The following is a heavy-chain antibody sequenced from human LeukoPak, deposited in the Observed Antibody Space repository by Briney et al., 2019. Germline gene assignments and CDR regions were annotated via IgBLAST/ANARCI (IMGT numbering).Heavy chain of an antibody. CDR3: ARELTGGYFDY. V-gene: IGHV1-46*01. J-gene: IGHJ4*02. Sequence: ASVEVSCKASGYTFTNYFIHWTRQAPGQGLEWMGAINPSGGHTAYAQKFQGRVTLTRDTSTSTVYMELSSLRSEDTAVYYCARELTGGYFDYWGQGTVVTVSS. D-gene: IGHD7-27*01. CDR1: GYTFTNYF. CDR2: INPSGGHT.